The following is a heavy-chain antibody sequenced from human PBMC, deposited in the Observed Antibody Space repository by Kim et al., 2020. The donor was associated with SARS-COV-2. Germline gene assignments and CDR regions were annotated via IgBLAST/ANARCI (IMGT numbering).Heavy chain of an antibody. V-gene: IGHV4-39*01. CDR3: ARHRGKGITFGGATDV. CDR1: GGSITSDTYY. D-gene: IGHD3-16*01. CDR2: VYSTGTR. J-gene: IGHJ4*02. Sequence: SETLSLTCTVSGGSITSDTYYWGWIRQPPGKGLEFLGSVYSTGTRYDNPSVKSRVTISVDPSKTQFSLKLTSVTAADTAVYYCARHRGKGITFGGATDVWGQRALVTVSS.